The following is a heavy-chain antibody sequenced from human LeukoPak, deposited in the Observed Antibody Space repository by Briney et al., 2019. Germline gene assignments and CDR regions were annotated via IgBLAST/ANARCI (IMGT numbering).Heavy chain of an antibody. CDR1: GFSFITYA. Sequence: GGSRRLSCAASGFSFITYAMNWVRQAPGTGLEWVSGISGTGSAVGYADSVKGRFTVSRDTSKRTVYLQMSGLRVDDTATYYCVKGSGTHYYFYYMDVWGKGTPVTVSS. D-gene: IGHD1-26*01. J-gene: IGHJ6*03. CDR2: ISGTGSAV. CDR3: VKGSGTHYYFYYMDV. V-gene: IGHV3-48*03.